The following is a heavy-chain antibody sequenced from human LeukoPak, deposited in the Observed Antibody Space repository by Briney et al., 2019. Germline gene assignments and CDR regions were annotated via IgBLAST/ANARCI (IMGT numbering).Heavy chain of an antibody. CDR3: ANGSPLRFLEWLVDY. CDR1: GLIFSSYG. CDR2: IRYDGSNK. Sequence: GGSLRLSCAGTGLIFSSYGMHWVRQAPGKGLEWVALIRYDGSNKYYADSVKGRFTISRDNSRNTLYLQMNSLRAEDTAVYYCANGSPLRFLEWLVDYWGQGTLVTVSS. V-gene: IGHV3-30*02. J-gene: IGHJ4*02. D-gene: IGHD3-3*01.